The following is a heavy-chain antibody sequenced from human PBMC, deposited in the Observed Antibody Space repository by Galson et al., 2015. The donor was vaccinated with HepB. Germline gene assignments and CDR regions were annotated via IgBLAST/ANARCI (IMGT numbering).Heavy chain of an antibody. CDR2: IKQDGSEK. CDR3: AREQRYSSSWYVPYAFDI. J-gene: IGHJ3*02. CDR1: GFTFSSYW. D-gene: IGHD6-13*01. Sequence: SLRLSCAASGFTFSSYWMSWVRQAPGKGLEWVANIKQDGSEKYYVDSVKGRFTISRDNAKNSLYLQMNSLRAEDTAVYYCAREQRYSSSWYVPYAFDIWGQGTMVTVSS. V-gene: IGHV3-7*03.